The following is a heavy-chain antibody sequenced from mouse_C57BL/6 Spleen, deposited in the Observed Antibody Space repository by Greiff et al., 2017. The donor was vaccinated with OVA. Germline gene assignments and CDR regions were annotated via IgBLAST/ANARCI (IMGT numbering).Heavy chain of an antibody. CDR2: IDPSDSYT. CDR3: ASGYYGSSLYAMDY. J-gene: IGHJ4*01. Sequence: VQLQQPGAELVRPGTSVKLSCKASGYTFTSYWMHWVKQRPGQGLEWIGVIDPSDSYTNYNQKFKGKATLTVDTSSSTAYMQLSSLTSEDSAVYYGASGYYGSSLYAMDYWGQGTSVTVSS. CDR1: GYTFTSYW. D-gene: IGHD1-1*01. V-gene: IGHV1-59*01.